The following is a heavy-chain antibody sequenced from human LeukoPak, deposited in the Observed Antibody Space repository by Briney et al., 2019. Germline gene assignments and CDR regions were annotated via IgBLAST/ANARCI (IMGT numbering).Heavy chain of an antibody. D-gene: IGHD2-21*02. CDR2: VYYGRSP. CDR3: ARGSVVVTPAYYYYYGMDV. J-gene: IGHJ6*02. Sequence: PSETLSLTCTVSGDSISRSTYYWAWIRQPPGKGLEWIGSVYYGRSPYFNPSLESRATISVDTSKNHFSLKMSSVTAADTAVYYCARGSVVVTPAYYYYYGMDVWGQGTTVTVSS. V-gene: IGHV4-39*02. CDR1: GDSISRSTYY.